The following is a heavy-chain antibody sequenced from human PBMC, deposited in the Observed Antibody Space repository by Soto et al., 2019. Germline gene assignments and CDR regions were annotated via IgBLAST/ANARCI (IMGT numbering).Heavy chain of an antibody. J-gene: IGHJ4*02. D-gene: IGHD3-16*01. CDR1: GGSFSSDPYY. CDR2: IYYSGRT. Sequence: QVQLQESGPGLVKPSQTLSLTCTVSGGSFSSDPYYWSWIHQHPGKGLEWIGYIYYSGRTYYNPSLKSRVTMSVDTSKNQFSLKLNSVTAADTAVYFCARDGGYYFDYWGQGTLVTVSS. CDR3: ARDGGYYFDY. V-gene: IGHV4-31*03.